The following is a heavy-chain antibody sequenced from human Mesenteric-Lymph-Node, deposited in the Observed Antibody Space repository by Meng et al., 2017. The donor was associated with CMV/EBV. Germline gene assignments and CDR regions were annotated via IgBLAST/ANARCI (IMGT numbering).Heavy chain of an antibody. Sequence: GSLRLSCTVSGGSISSSSYYWGWIRQPPGKGLEWIGSIYYSGSTYYNPSLKSRVTISVDTSKNQFSLKLSSVTAADTAVYYCARDWWTLGYCSSTSCSQENAFDIWGQGTMVTVSS. J-gene: IGHJ3*02. CDR2: IYYSGST. D-gene: IGHD2-2*01. CDR1: GGSISSSSYY. V-gene: IGHV4-39*02. CDR3: ARDWWTLGYCSSTSCSQENAFDI.